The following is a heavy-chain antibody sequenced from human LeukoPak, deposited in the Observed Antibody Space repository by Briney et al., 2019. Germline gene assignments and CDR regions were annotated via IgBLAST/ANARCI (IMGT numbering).Heavy chain of an antibody. V-gene: IGHV4-38-2*01. Sequence: SETLSLTRAVSGNFIGSRYYWGWIRQPPGKGLEWIASIYHRGRTFYNPSLTSRVTISMDTSKNEFSLRLSSVTAADTAVYYWARHEQWLVPVDYWGQGALVTVSS. CDR1: GNFIGSRYY. CDR3: ARHEQWLVPVDY. D-gene: IGHD6-19*01. CDR2: IYHRGRT. J-gene: IGHJ4*02.